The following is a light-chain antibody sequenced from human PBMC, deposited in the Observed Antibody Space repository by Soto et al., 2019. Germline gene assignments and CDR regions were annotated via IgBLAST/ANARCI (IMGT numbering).Light chain of an antibody. J-gene: IGKJ5*01. CDR3: QQYGSSPPIT. CDR2: GAS. CDR1: QSVSSNY. Sequence: EIVLTQSPGNLSLSPGERATLSCRASQSVSSNYLAWYQQKPGQAPRLLIYGASSRATGIPDTFTGSGSGTDFTLTISRLEPEDFAVYYCQQYGSSPPITFGQGTRLEIK. V-gene: IGKV3-20*01.